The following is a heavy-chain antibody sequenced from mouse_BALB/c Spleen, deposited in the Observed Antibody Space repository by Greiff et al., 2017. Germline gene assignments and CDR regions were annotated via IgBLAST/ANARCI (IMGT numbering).Heavy chain of an antibody. Sequence: EVKVEESGPGLVKPSQSLSLTCTVTGYSITSDYAWNWIRQFPGNKLEWMGYISYSGSTSYNPSLKSRISITRDTSKNQFFLQLNSVTTEDTATYYCARYYGSSFDYWGQGTTRTVSS. CDR3: ARYYGSSFDY. CDR1: GYSITSDYA. D-gene: IGHD1-1*01. J-gene: IGHJ2*01. CDR2: ISYSGST. V-gene: IGHV3-2*02.